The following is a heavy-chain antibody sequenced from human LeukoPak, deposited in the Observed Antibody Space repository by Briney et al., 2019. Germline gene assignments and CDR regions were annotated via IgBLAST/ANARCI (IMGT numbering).Heavy chain of an antibody. J-gene: IGHJ4*02. Sequence: PGGSLRLSCTASGLTFSTSGFNWVHQAPGKGLEWVASIGPTGSDRYHADSIKGRFTISRDNANNSLYLQMNSLRAEDTAVYYCATETNGRHYDYWGQGTLLTVSS. CDR2: IGPTGSDR. D-gene: IGHD1-14*01. CDR3: ATETNGRHYDY. V-gene: IGHV3-21*06. CDR1: GLTFSTSG.